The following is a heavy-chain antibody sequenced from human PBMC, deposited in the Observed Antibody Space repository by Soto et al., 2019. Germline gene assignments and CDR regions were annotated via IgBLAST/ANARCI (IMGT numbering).Heavy chain of an antibody. CDR3: ARGPYGDDQTGFDY. D-gene: IGHD4-17*01. CDR1: GFSLITSGMC. Sequence: SGPTLVNPTQTLTLTFTFSGFSLITSGMCVSWIRQPPGKALEWLARIDWDDDKYYSTSLKTRLTISKDTSKNQVVLTMTNMDSVDTATYYCARGPYGDDQTGFDYWGQGTLVTVSS. J-gene: IGHJ4*02. CDR2: IDWDDDK. V-gene: IGHV2-70*11.